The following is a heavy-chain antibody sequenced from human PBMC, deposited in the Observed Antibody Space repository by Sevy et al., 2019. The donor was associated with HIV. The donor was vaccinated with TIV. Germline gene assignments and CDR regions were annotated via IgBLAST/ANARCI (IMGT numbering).Heavy chain of an antibody. V-gene: IGHV3-43D*03. D-gene: IGHD3-22*01. Sequence: GGSLILSCAASGFTFDDYAMHWVRQAPGKGLEWVSLISWDGGSTYYAASVKGRFTNGRDNSKNSLYLQMNSLRAEDTAFYYSAKDHQDSSGYPYYYGMDVWGQGTTVTVSS. J-gene: IGHJ6*02. CDR1: GFTFDDYA. CDR2: ISWDGGST. CDR3: AKDHQDSSGYPYYYGMDV.